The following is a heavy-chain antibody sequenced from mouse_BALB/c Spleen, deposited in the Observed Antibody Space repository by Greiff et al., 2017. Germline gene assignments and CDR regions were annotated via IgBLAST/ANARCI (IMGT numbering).Heavy chain of an antibody. CDR3: ARYSSGVDY. V-gene: IGHV1-7*01. J-gene: IGHJ2*01. CDR1: GYTFTSYW. D-gene: IGHD3-1*01. Sequence: QVQLKESGAELAKPGASVKLSCTASGYTFTSYWMHWVKQRPGQGLEWIGCINPSTGYTEYNQKFKDKATLTADKSSSTAYMQLSSLTSEDSAVYYGARYSSGVDYWGQGTTLTVSS. CDR2: INPSTGYT.